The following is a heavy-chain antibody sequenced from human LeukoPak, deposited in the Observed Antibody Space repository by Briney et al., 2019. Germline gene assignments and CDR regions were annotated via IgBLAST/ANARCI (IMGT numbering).Heavy chain of an antibody. Sequence: PGGSLRFSCAASGFTFSSYWMHWVRQAPGKGLVWVSRINSDGSSTSYADSVKGRFTISRDNAKNTLYLQMNSLRAEDTAVYYCARGLRGYYYYMDVWGKGTTVTVSS. CDR3: ARGLRGYYYYMDV. V-gene: IGHV3-74*01. J-gene: IGHJ6*03. CDR2: INSDGSST. CDR1: GFTFSSYW.